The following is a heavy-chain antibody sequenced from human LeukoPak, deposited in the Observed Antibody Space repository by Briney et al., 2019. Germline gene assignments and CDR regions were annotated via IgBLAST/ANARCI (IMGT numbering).Heavy chain of an antibody. J-gene: IGHJ4*02. V-gene: IGHV4-39*07. CDR2: ISYSGST. CDR1: GDSIGSSHYY. D-gene: IGHD1-26*01. CDR3: VRDRGEFSYSHDY. Sequence: PSETLSLTCTVSGDSIGSSHYYWGWIRQPPGKGLEWIGSISYSGSTDYNPSLKSRVTMSVDTSKNQFSLKLTSVTAADTAVYYCVRDRGEFSYSHDYWGQGTLVTVSS.